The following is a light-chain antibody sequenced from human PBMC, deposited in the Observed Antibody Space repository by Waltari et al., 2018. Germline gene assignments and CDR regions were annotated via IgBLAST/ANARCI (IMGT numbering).Light chain of an antibody. CDR1: QSVSSY. Sequence: EIVLTQSPATLSLSPGDKATLPCRASQSVSSYLAWYQQKAGQAPRLLIYDASTRATGIPARFSGSGSGTDFTLTISSLEPEDFALYYCQQRSDWPTFGQGTRLEIE. J-gene: IGKJ5*01. CDR2: DAS. CDR3: QQRSDWPT. V-gene: IGKV3-11*01.